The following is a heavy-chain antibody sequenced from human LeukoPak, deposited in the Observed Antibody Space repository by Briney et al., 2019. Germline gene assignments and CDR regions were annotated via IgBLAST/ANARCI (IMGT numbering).Heavy chain of an antibody. D-gene: IGHD3-10*01. CDR1: ALTFSRHV. CDR3: AAVYGSGSFYYYYGMDV. Sequence: GGSLRLSCASSALTFSRHVINWVRQAPGKGLEWVSAISGYGDSTFYADSVKGRITISRDNSKNTLYLQMNNLRAEDTAVYYCAAVYGSGSFYYYYGMDVWGQGITVTVSS. J-gene: IGHJ6*02. V-gene: IGHV3-23*01. CDR2: ISGYGDST.